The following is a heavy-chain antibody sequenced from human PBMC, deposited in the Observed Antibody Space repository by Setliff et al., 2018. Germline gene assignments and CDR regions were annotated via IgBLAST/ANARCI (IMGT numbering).Heavy chain of an antibody. CDR3: ARRRYYYDSSGYRWGGFYFDY. CDR2: INPSGGYT. V-gene: IGHV1-46*01. CDR1: GHTFTSYF. D-gene: IGHD3-22*01. Sequence: ASVKVSCKSSGHTFTSYFMQWVRQAPGQGLEWMGMINPSGGYTIYAQKFQGRVTMTRDTSTSTVYLELSRLRSDDTAVYYCARRRYYYDSSGYRWGGFYFDYWGQGTLVTVSS. J-gene: IGHJ4*02.